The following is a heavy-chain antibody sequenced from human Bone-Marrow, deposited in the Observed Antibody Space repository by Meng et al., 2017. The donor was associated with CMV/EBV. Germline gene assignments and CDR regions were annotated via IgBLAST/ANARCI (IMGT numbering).Heavy chain of an antibody. V-gene: IGHV4-31*02. D-gene: IGHD5-18*01. J-gene: IGHJ4*02. CDR2: IDYSGST. CDR1: GGSSSSGGDY. Sequence: TGAGGSSSSGGDYGSWIRQHPGKGLEWIGYIDYSGSTYYNPSLKSRVTISVDTSKNQFSLKLSSVTAADTAVYYCARERGLQLPIDRWGQGTLVTVSS. CDR3: ARERGLQLPIDR.